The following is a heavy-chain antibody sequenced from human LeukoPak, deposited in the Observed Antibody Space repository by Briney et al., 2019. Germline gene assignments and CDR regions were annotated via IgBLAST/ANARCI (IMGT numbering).Heavy chain of an antibody. J-gene: IGHJ4*02. CDR2: INDSGGST. CDR1: GFTFSNYA. D-gene: IGHD1-26*01. CDR3: ARTLKWTLVGCDY. Sequence: GGSLRLSCAASGFTFSNYAMNWVRQAPGKGLEWVAGINDSGGSTFYADSVKGRFTISRDNSKNTVFLQMSGLRAEDTAVYYCARTLKWTLVGCDYWGQGTLVTVSS. V-gene: IGHV3-23*01.